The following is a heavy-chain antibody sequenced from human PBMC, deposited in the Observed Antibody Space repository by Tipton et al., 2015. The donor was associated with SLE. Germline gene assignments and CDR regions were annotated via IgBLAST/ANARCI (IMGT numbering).Heavy chain of an antibody. J-gene: IGHJ4*01. V-gene: IGHV4-38-2*02. CDR1: GYSISSDSW. D-gene: IGHD1-26*01. CDR2: VYRSGRT. CDR3: ARDPIVGTTDTYIDL. Sequence: GLVKPSETLSLTCVVSGYSISSDSWWGWIRQPPGQGLEWIGIVYRSGRTHYSPSLKSRVTISADTSKNQFSLKIVSVTTADTAVYFCARDPIVGTTDTYIDLWGQGTLVTVSS.